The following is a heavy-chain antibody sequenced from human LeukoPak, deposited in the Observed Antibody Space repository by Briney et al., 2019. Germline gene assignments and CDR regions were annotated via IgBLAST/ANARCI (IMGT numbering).Heavy chain of an antibody. CDR3: ARDSSSWPPVNLFSDY. V-gene: IGHV3-7*01. CDR1: GFTFSSYW. J-gene: IGHJ4*02. Sequence: GGSRRLSGPPSGFTFSSYWIGWVRQAPGKGLEWVANIKQDGSEKYYVDSVKGRFTISRDNAKNSLYLQMNSLRAEDTAVYYCARDSSSWPPVNLFSDYWGQGTLVTVSS. D-gene: IGHD6-13*01. CDR2: IKQDGSEK.